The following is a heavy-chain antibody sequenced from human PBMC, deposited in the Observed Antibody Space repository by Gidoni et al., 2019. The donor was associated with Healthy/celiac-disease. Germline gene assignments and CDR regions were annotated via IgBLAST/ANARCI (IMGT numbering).Heavy chain of an antibody. CDR3: ARVQSPREPTFDY. CDR1: GGSISSGGYY. D-gene: IGHD1-26*01. J-gene: IGHJ4*02. Sequence: QVQLQESGPGLVKPSQTLSLTCTVSGGSISSGGYYGSWIRQHPGEGLEWIGYIYYSGSTYYNPSLKSRVTISVDTSKNQFSLKLSSVTAADTAVYYCARVQSPREPTFDYWGQGTLVTVSS. V-gene: IGHV4-31*03. CDR2: IYYSGST.